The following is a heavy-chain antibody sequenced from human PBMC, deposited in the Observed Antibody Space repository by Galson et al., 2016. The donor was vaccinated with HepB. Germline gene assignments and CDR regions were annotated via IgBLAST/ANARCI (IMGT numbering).Heavy chain of an antibody. CDR1: GGSITNGHFY. CDR2: IHFIGTT. CDR3: ATNTPYLPPFQH. V-gene: IGHV4-30-4*01. Sequence: TLSLTCTVSGGSITNGHFYWSWVRQTPGKGLEWIGNIHFIGTTHYNPSLKSPVSMSMDTSNSQFPLRLDSVTAADTAVYFCATNTPYLPPFQHWGQG. J-gene: IGHJ1*01.